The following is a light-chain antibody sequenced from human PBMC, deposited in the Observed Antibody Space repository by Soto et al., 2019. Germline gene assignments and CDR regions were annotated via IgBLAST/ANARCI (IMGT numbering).Light chain of an antibody. CDR2: GAS. Sequence: EIVMTQSPATLSVSPGERATLSCRASQSVSSNLAWYQQKPGQAPRLLIYGASTRATGIPARFSGSGSGTEFTLTISSLQSEDFAVYYCQQYIVPITFGQGTRLEIK. V-gene: IGKV3-15*01. J-gene: IGKJ5*01. CDR1: QSVSSN. CDR3: QQYIVPIT.